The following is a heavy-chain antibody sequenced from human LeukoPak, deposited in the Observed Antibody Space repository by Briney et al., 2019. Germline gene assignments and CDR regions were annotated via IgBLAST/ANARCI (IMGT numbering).Heavy chain of an antibody. V-gene: IGHV1-69*05. CDR3: ARVPEYSSSEVGYFDY. D-gene: IGHD6-6*01. J-gene: IGHJ4*02. Sequence: SVKVSCKASGGTFSSYAISWMRQAPGQGLEWMGGIIPIFGTANYAQKFQGRVTITTDESTSTAYMELSSLRSEDTAVYYCARVPEYSSSEVGYFDYWGQGTLVTVSS. CDR1: GGTFSSYA. CDR2: IIPIFGTA.